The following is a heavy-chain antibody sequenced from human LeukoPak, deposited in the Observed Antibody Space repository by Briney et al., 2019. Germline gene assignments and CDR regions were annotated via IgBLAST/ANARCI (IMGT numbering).Heavy chain of an antibody. CDR1: GFTFSSYA. CDR2: ISGSGGGT. V-gene: IGHV3-23*01. CDR3: AKDPLIGSSGWYDY. D-gene: IGHD6-19*01. J-gene: IGHJ4*02. Sequence: PGGSLRLSCAASGFTFSSYAMSWVRQAPGKGLEWVSAISGSGGGTYYADSVKGRFTISRDNSKNTLYLQMNSLRAEDTAVYYCAKDPLIGSSGWYDYWGQGTLVTVSS.